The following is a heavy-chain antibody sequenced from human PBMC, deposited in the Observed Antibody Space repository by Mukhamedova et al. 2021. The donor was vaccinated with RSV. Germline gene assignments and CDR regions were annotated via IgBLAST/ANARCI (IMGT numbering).Heavy chain of an antibody. J-gene: IGHJ5*02. Sequence: VRQASGRGLEWVGRIRSKADNYATVYAASVKGRFTISRDDSKNTTFLQMNSLETDDTAVYYCTTWSLSNWFDPWGQGTQVTGSS. CDR3: TTWSLSNWFDP. V-gene: IGHV3-73*01. CDR2: IRSKADNYAT. D-gene: IGHD2-8*02.